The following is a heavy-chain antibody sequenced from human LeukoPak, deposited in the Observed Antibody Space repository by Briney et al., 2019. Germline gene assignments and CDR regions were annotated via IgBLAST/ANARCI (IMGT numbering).Heavy chain of an antibody. CDR1: GFTFDDYG. CDR2: INWNGGST. J-gene: IGHJ3*02. D-gene: IGHD6-6*01. V-gene: IGHV3-20*04. CDR3: ARGNECSSSSAAFDI. Sequence: GGSLRLSCAASGFTFDDYGMSWVRQAPGKGLEWVSGINWNGGSTGYADSVKGRFTISRDNSKNTLYLQMNSLRAEDTAVYYCARGNECSSSSAAFDIWGQGTMVTVSS.